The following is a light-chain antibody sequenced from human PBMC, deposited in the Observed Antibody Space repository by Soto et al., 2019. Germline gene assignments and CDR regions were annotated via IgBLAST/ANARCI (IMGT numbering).Light chain of an antibody. Sequence: EIVMNQSPATLSVYPGERATLSCRASQSVSSKLAWYQQKPGQAPRLLIYGASTRATGIPARFSGSGSGTEFTLTISSLQSEDFAVYYCQQYNNWPPLTFGGGTKVDI. CDR2: GAS. J-gene: IGKJ4*01. CDR1: QSVSSK. V-gene: IGKV3-15*01. CDR3: QQYNNWPPLT.